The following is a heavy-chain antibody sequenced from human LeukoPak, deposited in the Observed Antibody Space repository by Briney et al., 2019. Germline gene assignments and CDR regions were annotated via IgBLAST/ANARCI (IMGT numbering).Heavy chain of an antibody. Sequence: SETLSLTCTVSGGSISSSYWSWIRQPPGKGLEWIGYIYYSGSIYYNPSLKSRVAISVDTSKNQFSLKLGSVTAADTAVYYCARHTRGYSNDYFDSWGQGTLVTVSS. D-gene: IGHD5-18*01. CDR1: GGSISSSY. V-gene: IGHV4-59*08. CDR2: IYYSGSI. J-gene: IGHJ4*02. CDR3: ARHTRGYSNDYFDS.